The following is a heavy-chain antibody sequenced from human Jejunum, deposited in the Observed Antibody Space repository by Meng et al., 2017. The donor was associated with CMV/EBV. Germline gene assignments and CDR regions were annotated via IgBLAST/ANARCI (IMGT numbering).Heavy chain of an antibody. CDR2: IKSKTDDGTT. V-gene: IGHV3-15*01. CDR3: TTKYSSSWYVYYFDY. Sequence: MNWVRQAPGKGLEWVGRIKSKTDDGTTDYAAPVKGRFTISRDDSKNTLYLQMNSLKTEDTAVYYCTTKYSSSWYVYYFDYWGQGTLVTVSS. D-gene: IGHD6-13*01. J-gene: IGHJ4*02.